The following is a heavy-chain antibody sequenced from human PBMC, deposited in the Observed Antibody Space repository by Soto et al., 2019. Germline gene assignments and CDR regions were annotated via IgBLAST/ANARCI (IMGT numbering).Heavy chain of an antibody. V-gene: IGHV1-69*13. CDR2: IIPIFGTA. CDR1: GGTFSSYA. CDR3: ARGYCSGGSCFGGYYYYGMDV. J-gene: IGHJ6*02. D-gene: IGHD2-15*01. Sequence: GASVKVSCKASGGTFSSYAISWVRQAPGQGLEWMGGIIPIFGTANYAQKFQGRVTITADESTSTAYMELSSLRSEDTAVYYCARGYCSGGSCFGGYYYYGMDVWGQGTTVTV.